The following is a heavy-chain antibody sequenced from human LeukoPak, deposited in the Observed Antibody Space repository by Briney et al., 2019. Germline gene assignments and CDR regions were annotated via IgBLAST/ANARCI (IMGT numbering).Heavy chain of an antibody. D-gene: IGHD2-15*01. V-gene: IGHV4-59*08. CDR1: GGSISSYY. CDR2: IYYSGST. J-gene: IGHJ4*02. CDR3: ARTYCRGGSCHFDY. Sequence: SETLSLTCTVSGGSISSYYWSWIRQPPGKGLEWIGYIYYSGSTNSNPSLKSRVTISVDTSKNQISLKLSSVTAADTAVYYCARTYCRGGSCHFDYWGQGTLVTVSS.